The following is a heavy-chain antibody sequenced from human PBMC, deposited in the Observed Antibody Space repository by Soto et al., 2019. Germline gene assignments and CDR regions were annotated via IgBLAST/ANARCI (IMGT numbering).Heavy chain of an antibody. Sequence: PGESLKISCKGSGYSFTSYWISWVRQMPGKGLEWMGRIDPSDSYTNYSPSFQGHVTISADKSISTAYLQWSSLKASDTAMYYCARHSGAVAGNYYYGMDVWGQGTTVTVSS. CDR2: IDPSDSYT. CDR1: GYSFTSYW. V-gene: IGHV5-10-1*01. CDR3: ARHSGAVAGNYYYGMDV. D-gene: IGHD6-19*01. J-gene: IGHJ6*02.